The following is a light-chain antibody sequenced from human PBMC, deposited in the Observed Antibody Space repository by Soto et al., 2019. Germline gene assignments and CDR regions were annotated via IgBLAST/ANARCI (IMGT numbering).Light chain of an antibody. CDR3: QQSYSTLLP. V-gene: IGKV1-39*01. CDR1: QSISSY. J-gene: IGKJ5*01. CDR2: AAS. Sequence: DIQMTQSPSSLSASVGDRVTITCRASQSISSYLNWYQQKPGKAPKLLIYAASSLQSGVPSRFSGSGSGTDFTLTISSLQPEDFATYSCQQSYSTLLPFGRGTRLEIK.